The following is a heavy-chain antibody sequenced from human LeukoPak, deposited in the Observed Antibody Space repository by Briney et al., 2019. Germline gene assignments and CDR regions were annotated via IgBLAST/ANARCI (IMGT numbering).Heavy chain of an antibody. CDR3: ARSPRPSLASMDV. CDR1: GGSITNSY. D-gene: IGHD3-3*02. V-gene: IGHV4-59*08. CDR2: ISYTGSI. J-gene: IGHJ6*02. Sequence: SETLSLTCTVSGGSITNSYWNWIRQPPGKGLEWIGYISYTGSINYNPSLKSRVTASVDTSKNQFSLKLSSVTAADTAVYYCARSPRPSLASMDVWGQGTTVTVSS.